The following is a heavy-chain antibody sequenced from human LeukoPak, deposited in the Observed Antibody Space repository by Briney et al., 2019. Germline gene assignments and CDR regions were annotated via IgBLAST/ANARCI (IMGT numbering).Heavy chain of an antibody. V-gene: IGHV4-39*01. CDR2: FYYTRSN. CDR3: ATLDLIFRRVAFDI. Sequence: SDILSLTPTVSGDSISSSSCDGGWIRSPPGQGVGWIGNFYYTRSNYYNPSLKSRVTISVDTSKNQFSLRLSSLTAADAAVYYCATLDLIFRRVAFDIWGQGTMVTGSS. J-gene: IGHJ3*02. CDR1: GDSISSSSCD.